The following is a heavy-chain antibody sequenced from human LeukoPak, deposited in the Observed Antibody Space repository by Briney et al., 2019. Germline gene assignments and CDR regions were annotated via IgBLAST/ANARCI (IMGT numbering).Heavy chain of an antibody. CDR1: GGSISSYY. D-gene: IGHD1-26*01. CDR3: ARANGNEFDY. J-gene: IGHJ4*02. CDR2: ISHSGST. V-gene: IGHV4-59*01. Sequence: SETLSLTCTVSGGSISSYYWGWIRQPPGKGLEWITCISHSGSTNYNPSLKTRVSISMDMSKNQFSRRLSSVTAADTAVYYCARANGNEFDYWGQGTLVTVSS.